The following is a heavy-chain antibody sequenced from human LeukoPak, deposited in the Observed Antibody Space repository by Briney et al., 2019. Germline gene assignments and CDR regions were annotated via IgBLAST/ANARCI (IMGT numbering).Heavy chain of an antibody. Sequence: GGSLRLSCAASGFTFDDYAMHWVRQAPGKGLEWVSGISWNSGSIGYADSVKGRFTISRDNAKNSLYLQMNSLRAEDTAVYYCARDIYGYFDPWGRGTPVTVPS. D-gene: IGHD3-16*01. J-gene: IGHJ2*01. CDR2: ISWNSGSI. V-gene: IGHV3-9*01. CDR3: ARDIYGYFDP. CDR1: GFTFDDYA.